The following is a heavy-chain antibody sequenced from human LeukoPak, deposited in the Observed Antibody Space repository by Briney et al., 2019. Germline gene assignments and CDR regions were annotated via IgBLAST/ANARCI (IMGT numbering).Heavy chain of an antibody. D-gene: IGHD5-18*01. CDR1: GFTFNGYA. V-gene: IGHV3-23*01. CDR2: ISGSGGST. J-gene: IGHJ4*02. CDR3: AKGWVTDRNYFDS. Sequence: GGSLRLSCTASGFTFNGYAMNWVRQAPGKGLEWVSAISGSGGSTYYADSVKGRFTISRDNSKNTLYLQMNSLRAEDTAVYYCAKGWVTDRNYFDSWGQGTLVTVSS.